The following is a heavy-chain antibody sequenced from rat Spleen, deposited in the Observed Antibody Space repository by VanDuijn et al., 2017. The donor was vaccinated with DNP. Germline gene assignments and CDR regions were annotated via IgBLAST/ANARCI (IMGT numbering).Heavy chain of an antibody. CDR3: AREDYGYNYFDY. J-gene: IGHJ2*01. CDR1: GFSLISYH. CDR2: MWSGGSA. V-gene: IGHV2-30*01. Sequence: QVQLKESGPGLVQPSQTLSLTCTVSGFSLISYHVHWVRQPPGKGLEWMGIMWSGGSADYNSALKFRLSISRDTSKSQIFLKMNSLQTEDIATYYCAREDYGYNYFDYWGQGVMVTVSS. D-gene: IGHD1-9*01.